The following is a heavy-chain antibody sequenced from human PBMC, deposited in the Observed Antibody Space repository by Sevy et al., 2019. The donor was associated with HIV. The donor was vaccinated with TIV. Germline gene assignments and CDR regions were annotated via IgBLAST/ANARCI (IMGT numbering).Heavy chain of an antibody. CDR2: ISGSGSFT. CDR3: AKEGQGEYYDSSGSFDY. CDR1: GFTFSSYA. J-gene: IGHJ4*02. Sequence: GGSLRLSCAASGFTFSSYAMSWVRQAPGKGLEWVSSISGSGSFTYYVDSVKCPFTISRANSKNTLYLQMTSLRAEDTAVYYCAKEGQGEYYDSSGSFDYWGQGTLVTVSS. D-gene: IGHD3-22*01. V-gene: IGHV3-23*01.